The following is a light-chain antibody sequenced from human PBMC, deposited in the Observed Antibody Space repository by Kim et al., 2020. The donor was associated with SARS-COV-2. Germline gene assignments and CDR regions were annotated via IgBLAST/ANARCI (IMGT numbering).Light chain of an antibody. CDR2: AAS. Sequence: LSPGERATLSCRASQSVSTNLAWYQQTPGQAPRLLIFAASSRATGIPDGFSGSGSGTDFSLTISRLEPEDFAVYYCQQYDRSPWTFGQGTKVDIK. V-gene: IGKV3-20*01. CDR3: QQYDRSPWT. J-gene: IGKJ1*01. CDR1: QSVSTN.